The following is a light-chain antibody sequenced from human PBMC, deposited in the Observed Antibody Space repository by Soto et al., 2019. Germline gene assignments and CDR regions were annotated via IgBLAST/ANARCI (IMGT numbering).Light chain of an antibody. CDR2: LNSDGIH. Sequence: QLVLTQSPSASASLGASVKLTCTLSSGHSNYAIAWHQQQPEKGPRFLMKLNSDGIHSKGDGIPDRFSGSSSGAERYLTISTLQSEDEADYYCQTWVTGIHIFGGGTKLTVL. J-gene: IGLJ2*01. CDR3: QTWVTGIHI. V-gene: IGLV4-69*01. CDR1: SGHSNYA.